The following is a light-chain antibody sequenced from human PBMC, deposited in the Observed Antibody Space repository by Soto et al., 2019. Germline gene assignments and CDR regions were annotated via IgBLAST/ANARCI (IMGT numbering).Light chain of an antibody. J-gene: IGKJ1*01. Sequence: DIQMTQSPSTLSASVGDRVTITCRASYSIGSWSAWYQQKPGKAPKLLIYKASSLESGVPSRFSGSGSGTEFTLTISSLQPDDFATYYCQHYNSYSEAFGQGTKVDI. V-gene: IGKV1-5*03. CDR3: QHYNSYSEA. CDR1: YSIGSW. CDR2: KAS.